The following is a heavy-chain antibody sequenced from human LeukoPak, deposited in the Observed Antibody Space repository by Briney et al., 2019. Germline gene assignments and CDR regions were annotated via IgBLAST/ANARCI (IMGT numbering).Heavy chain of an antibody. Sequence: GGSLRLSCEASGFAFSSYEMNWVRQAPGKGLEWVSYISPSGGTTYYADSVKGRFTISRDDAKNSLYLQMNSLRVEDTALYYCASHDRRGYWVDYWGQGTLVTVSS. CDR1: GFAFSSYE. CDR3: ASHDRRGYWVDY. J-gene: IGHJ4*02. V-gene: IGHV3-48*03. CDR2: ISPSGGTT. D-gene: IGHD3-22*01.